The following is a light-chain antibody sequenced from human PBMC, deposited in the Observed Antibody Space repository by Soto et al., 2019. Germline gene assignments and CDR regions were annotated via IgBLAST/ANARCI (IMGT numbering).Light chain of an antibody. CDR3: QQRTAWPIT. Sequence: EVVLTQSPATLSLSPGERATLSCSASQSVSSNLAWYQQRPGQAPRLLIYGASNRATGIPARFSGSGSGTDFPLTISSLEAEDFAVYYCQQRTAWPITFGQGTRLEIK. CDR1: QSVSSN. CDR2: GAS. V-gene: IGKV3-11*01. J-gene: IGKJ5*01.